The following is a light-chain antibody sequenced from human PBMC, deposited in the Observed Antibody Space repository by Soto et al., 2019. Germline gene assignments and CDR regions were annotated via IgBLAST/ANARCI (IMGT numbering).Light chain of an antibody. V-gene: IGKV3-15*01. Sequence: EIVMTQSPATLSLSPGERATLSCRASLSVSSDLAWYRQKPGQAPRLLIYRAFTRATGIPARFSVRGFVTDFTLTISSLQSEAFAVYYCQQYNNWPLTFGGGTKVEIK. CDR2: RAF. CDR1: LSVSSD. CDR3: QQYNNWPLT. J-gene: IGKJ4*01.